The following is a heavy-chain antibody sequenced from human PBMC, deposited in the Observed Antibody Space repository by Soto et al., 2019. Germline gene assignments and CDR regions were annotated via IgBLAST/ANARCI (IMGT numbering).Heavy chain of an antibody. CDR2: IWYDGSNK. CDR1: GFTFSSYG. CDR3: ARGRAAAVNDAFDI. J-gene: IGHJ3*02. Sequence: QVQLVESGGGVVQPGRSLSLSCAASGFTFSSYGMHWVRQAPGKGLEWVAVIWYDGSNKYYADSVKGRFTISRDNSKNTLYLQMNSLRAEDTAVYYCARGRAAAVNDAFDIWGQGTMVTVSS. D-gene: IGHD6-13*01. V-gene: IGHV3-33*01.